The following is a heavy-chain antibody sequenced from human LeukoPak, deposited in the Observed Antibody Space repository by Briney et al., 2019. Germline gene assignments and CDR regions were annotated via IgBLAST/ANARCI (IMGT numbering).Heavy chain of an antibody. CDR2: IYYSGST. CDR1: GGSISSYY. Sequence: SETLSLTCTVSGGSISSYYWSWIRQPPGKGLEWIGYIYYSGSTNYNPSLKSRVTISVDTSKNQFSLKLSSVTAADTAVYYCARHAPFLRGVLFDYWGQGTLVTVSS. V-gene: IGHV4-59*08. D-gene: IGHD3-10*01. CDR3: ARHAPFLRGVLFDY. J-gene: IGHJ4*02.